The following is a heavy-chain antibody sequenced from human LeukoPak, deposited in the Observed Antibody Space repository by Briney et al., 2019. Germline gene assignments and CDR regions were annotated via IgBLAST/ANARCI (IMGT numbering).Heavy chain of an antibody. CDR3: ARDSIAAAGKLGY. D-gene: IGHD6-13*01. CDR2: INPSGGST. V-gene: IGHV1-46*01. J-gene: IGHJ4*02. Sequence: ASVKVSCKASGYTFTSYYMHWVRQAPGQGREWMGIINPSGGSTSYAQKFQGRVTMTRDMSTSTVYMELSSLRSEDTAVYYCARDSIAAAGKLGYWGQGTLVTVSS. CDR1: GYTFTSYY.